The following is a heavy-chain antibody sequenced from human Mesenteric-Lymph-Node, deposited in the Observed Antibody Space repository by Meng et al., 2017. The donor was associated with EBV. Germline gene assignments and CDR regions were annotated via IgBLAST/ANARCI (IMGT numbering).Heavy chain of an antibody. J-gene: IGHJ4*02. D-gene: IGHD3-22*01. CDR1: AYSYSGYY. CDR2: INPRSGAT. V-gene: IGHV1-2*06. CDR3: SHTDYFDNTGHH. Sequence: QVPLVQSGAEVKKPGASGKVSCKASAYSYSGYYLHWVRQAPGQGLEWMGRINPRSGATSYAEKFQGRLAMTGDTSVSTAYMELASLRSDDTAVYFCSHTDYFDNTGHHWGQGTLVTVSS.